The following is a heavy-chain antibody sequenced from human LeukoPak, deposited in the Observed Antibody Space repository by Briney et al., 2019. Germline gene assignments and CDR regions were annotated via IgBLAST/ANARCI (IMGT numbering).Heavy chain of an antibody. J-gene: IGHJ4*02. CDR1: GGSFSGYY. CDR3: ARQGGYDLSYFDY. CDR2: INHSGST. D-gene: IGHD5-12*01. V-gene: IGHV4-34*01. Sequence: SETLSLTCAVYGGSFSGYYWSWIRQPPGKGLEWIGEINHSGSTNYNPSLKSRVTISADTSKNQFSLKLSSVTAADTAVYYCARQGGYDLSYFDYWGQGTLVTVSS.